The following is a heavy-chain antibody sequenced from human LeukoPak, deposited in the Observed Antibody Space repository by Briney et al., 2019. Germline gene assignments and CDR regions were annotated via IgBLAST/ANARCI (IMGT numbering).Heavy chain of an antibody. CDR2: IYYSGST. CDR1: GGSISSYY. V-gene: IGHV4-59*01. D-gene: IGHD3-3*01. CDR3: ARALAGLNYDFWSGYPPHYYYMDV. J-gene: IGHJ6*03. Sequence: PSETLSLTCSVSGGSISSYYWSWIRQPPGKGLEWIGYIYYSGSTNYNPSLKSRVTISVDTSKNQFSLKLSSVTAADTAVYYCARALAGLNYDFWSGYPPHYYYMDVWGKGTTVTVSS.